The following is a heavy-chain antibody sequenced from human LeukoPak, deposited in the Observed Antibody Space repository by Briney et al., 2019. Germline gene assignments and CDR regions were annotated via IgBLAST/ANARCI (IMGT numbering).Heavy chain of an antibody. CDR3: ARDGGYSYNSNGYYFDY. Sequence: GGSLRLSCAASGFTFSSYAMHWVRQAPGKGLEWVAVISYDGSNKYYADSVKGRFTISRDNSKNTLYLQMNSLRAEDTAVYYCARDGGYSYNSNGYYFDYWGQGTLVTVSS. D-gene: IGHD5-18*01. V-gene: IGHV3-30-3*01. CDR2: ISYDGSNK. CDR1: GFTFSSYA. J-gene: IGHJ4*02.